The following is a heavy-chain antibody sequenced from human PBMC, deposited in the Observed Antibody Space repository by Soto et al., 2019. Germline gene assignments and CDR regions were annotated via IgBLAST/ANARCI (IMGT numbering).Heavy chain of an antibody. CDR3: AADPYYYASGF. CDR1: GFIFSDLY. J-gene: IGHJ4*02. V-gene: IGHV3-11*01. CDR2: ISGGGEII. D-gene: IGHD3-10*01. Sequence: XVSLLLSCAASGFIFSDLYMTWMRQAPGKGLEWLSYISGGGEIIHYADSVRGRFTVSRDNRRNLLYLQMSSLRAEDTAVYYCAADPYYYASGFWGQGTLVTVSS.